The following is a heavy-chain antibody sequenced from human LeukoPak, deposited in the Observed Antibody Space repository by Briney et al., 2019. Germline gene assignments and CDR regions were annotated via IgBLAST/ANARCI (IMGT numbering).Heavy chain of an antibody. J-gene: IGHJ5*02. V-gene: IGHV1-18*01. D-gene: IGHD6-19*01. Sequence: ASVKVSCKASGYTFTNYTISWVRQAPGQGLEWMGWMSAYNGNTNYAQRLQGRVTMTTDTSTSTAYMELRSLRSDDTAMYYCARDHGSPYSSGWYIGKSWFDPWGQGTLVTVSS. CDR3: ARDHGSPYSSGWYIGKSWFDP. CDR1: GYTFTNYT. CDR2: MSAYNGNT.